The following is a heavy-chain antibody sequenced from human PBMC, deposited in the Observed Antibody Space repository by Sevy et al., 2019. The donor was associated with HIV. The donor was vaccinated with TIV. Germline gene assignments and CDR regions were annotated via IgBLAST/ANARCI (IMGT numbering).Heavy chain of an antibody. Sequence: GGSLRLSCKASGFTFGDYAMSWFRQAPGKGLEWVGFIRNKAYDGTTEYAASVKGRFTISRDDSKIIAYLQMNSLKTEDTAVYYCTRDPTEGIAVAGNWYDPWGQGTLVTVSS. CDR1: GFTFGDYA. CDR2: IRNKAYDGTT. V-gene: IGHV3-49*03. J-gene: IGHJ5*02. D-gene: IGHD6-19*01. CDR3: TRDPTEGIAVAGNWYDP.